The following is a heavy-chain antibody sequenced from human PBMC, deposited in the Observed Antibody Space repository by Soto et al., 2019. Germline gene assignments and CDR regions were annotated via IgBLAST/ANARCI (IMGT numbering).Heavy chain of an antibody. D-gene: IGHD3-22*01. J-gene: IGHJ4*02. CDR3: ARVRPGDYYDRNLDY. Sequence: QVQLVQSGGEVKKPGASVKVSCKASGYTFTTYGFTWVRQAPGQGLEWMGWITSYSGHTNYAQKFQGRVTLTTDTSTNTAYMELRSLRSDDTAVYYCARVRPGDYYDRNLDYWGQGTLVTVSS. CDR1: GYTFTTYG. V-gene: IGHV1-18*01. CDR2: ITSYSGHT.